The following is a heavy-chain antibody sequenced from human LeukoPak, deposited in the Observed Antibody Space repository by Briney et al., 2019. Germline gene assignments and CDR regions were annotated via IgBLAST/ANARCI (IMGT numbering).Heavy chain of an antibody. CDR3: ARDRSLIMFRGSYYNLGLDV. Sequence: KPSETLSLTCTVSGGSISSGGYYWSWIRQPPGKGLEWIGYIYHSGSTYYNPSLKSRVTISVDRSKNQFFLKLSSVTAADTAVYYCARDRSLIMFRGSYYNLGLDVWGQGTTVTVSS. D-gene: IGHD3-10*01. CDR2: IYHSGST. J-gene: IGHJ6*02. V-gene: IGHV4-30-2*01. CDR1: GGSISSGGYY.